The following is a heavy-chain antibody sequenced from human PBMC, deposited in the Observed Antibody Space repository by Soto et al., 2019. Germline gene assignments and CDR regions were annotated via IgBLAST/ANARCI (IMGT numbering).Heavy chain of an antibody. D-gene: IGHD4-17*01. CDR3: ARIRGDYVSGDRYFDY. V-gene: IGHV1-3*01. CDR2: INAGNGNT. CDR1: GYTFTSYA. J-gene: IGHJ4*02. Sequence: ASVKVSCKASGYTFTSYAMHWVRQAPGQRLEWMGWINAGNGNTKYSQKFQGRVTITRDTSASTAYMELSSLRSEDTAVYYCARIRGDYVSGDRYFDYWGQGTLVTVSS.